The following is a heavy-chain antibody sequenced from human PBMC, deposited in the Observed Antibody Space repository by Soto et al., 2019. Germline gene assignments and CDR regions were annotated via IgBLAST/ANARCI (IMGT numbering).Heavy chain of an antibody. CDR2: ISAYNGNT. V-gene: IGHV1-18*01. CDR1: GYTFTSYG. D-gene: IGHD6-13*01. CDR3: ARDIAAAGSPDYYYGMDV. J-gene: IGHJ6*02. Sequence: ASVKVSCKASGYTFTSYGSSWARQAPGQGLEWMGWISAYNGNTNYAQKLQGRVTMTTDTSTSTAYMELRSLRSDDTAVYYCARDIAAAGSPDYYYGMDVWGQGTTVAISS.